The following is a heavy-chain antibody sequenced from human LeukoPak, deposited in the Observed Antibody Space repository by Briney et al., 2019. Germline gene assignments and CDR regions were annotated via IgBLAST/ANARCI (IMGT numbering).Heavy chain of an antibody. D-gene: IGHD6-19*01. CDR2: IRYGGSNK. J-gene: IGHJ4*02. CDR1: GFTFSSYG. Sequence: GGSLRLSCAASGFTFSSYGVHWVRQAPGKGLGWVAFIRYGGSNKYYADSVKGRFTISRDNSKNTLYLQMNSLRAEDTAVYYCAKDPTRASSGWPPFDYWGQGTLVTVSS. CDR3: AKDPTRASSGWPPFDY. V-gene: IGHV3-30*02.